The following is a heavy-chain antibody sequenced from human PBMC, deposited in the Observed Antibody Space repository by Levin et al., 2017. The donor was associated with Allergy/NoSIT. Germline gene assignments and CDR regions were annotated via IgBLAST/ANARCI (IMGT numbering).Heavy chain of an antibody. Sequence: GESLKISCKASGYTFTDYTMNWVRQAPGKGLEWMGWINTNTGNPGYAHGFTGRFVFSLDTSVSTAYLQISSLEAEDTAFYYCARELRGGYSGYGLSAWGQGTLVTVSS. J-gene: IGHJ5*02. D-gene: IGHD5-12*01. CDR2: INTNTGNP. CDR3: ARELRGGYSGYGLSA. CDR1: GYTFTDYT. V-gene: IGHV7-4-1*02.